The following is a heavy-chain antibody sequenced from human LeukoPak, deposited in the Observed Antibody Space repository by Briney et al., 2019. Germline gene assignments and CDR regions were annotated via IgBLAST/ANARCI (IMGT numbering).Heavy chain of an antibody. J-gene: IGHJ4*02. CDR2: IWYDVIKK. V-gene: IGHV3-33*07. CDR3: VRLDGSTAFNL. Sequence: GGSLRLSCAAPGFTFRSYGMYWVRQAPGKGLEWGAVIWYDVIKKYYTDSVMGRFNISRENSKNTLNLQMDSLGAEDTAVYYCVRLDGSTAFNLWGQGTLVTVSS. D-gene: IGHD3-10*01. CDR1: GFTFRSYG.